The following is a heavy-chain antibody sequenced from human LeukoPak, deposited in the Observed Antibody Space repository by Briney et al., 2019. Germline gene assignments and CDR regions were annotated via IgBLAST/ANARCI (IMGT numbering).Heavy chain of an antibody. V-gene: IGHV4-4*07. CDR3: ARVYPPRDAFDI. J-gene: IGHJ3*02. CDR1: GGSISSYY. Sequence: SETLSLTCTVSGGSISSYYWSWIRQPAGKGLEWIGRIYTSGSTYYNPSLKSRVTISVDRSKNQFSLKLSSVTAADTAVYYCARVYPPRDAFDIWGQGTMVTVSS. D-gene: IGHD2/OR15-2a*01. CDR2: IYTSGST.